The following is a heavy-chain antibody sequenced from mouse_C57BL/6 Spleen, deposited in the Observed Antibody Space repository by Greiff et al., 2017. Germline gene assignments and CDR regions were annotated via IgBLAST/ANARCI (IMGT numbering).Heavy chain of an antibody. CDR1: GYTFTSYW. J-gene: IGHJ2*01. CDR2: IYPSDSET. CDR3: ARKGDITTVVAPFDY. Sequence: QVQLQQPGAELVRPGSSVKLSCKASGYTFTSYWMDWVKQRPGQGLEWIGNIYPSDSETHYNQKFKDKATLTVDTSSSTAYMQLSSLTSEDSAVYYCARKGDITTVVAPFDYWGQGTTLTVSS. V-gene: IGHV1-61*01. D-gene: IGHD1-1*01.